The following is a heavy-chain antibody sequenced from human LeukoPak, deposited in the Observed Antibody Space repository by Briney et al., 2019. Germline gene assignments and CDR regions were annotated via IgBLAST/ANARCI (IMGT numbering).Heavy chain of an antibody. V-gene: IGHV4-4*02. J-gene: IGHJ4*02. CDR1: GGSIYSNDW. D-gene: IGHD3-16*01. Sequence: SETLSLTCGVSGGSIYSNDWWSWVRQSPGKGLEWIGEIYHRGYTNYNPSLKTRVTISVDMSKNHFSLELNSVTATDTAVYYCARHYGPWGQGTLVTVSS. CDR2: IYHRGYT. CDR3: ARHYGP.